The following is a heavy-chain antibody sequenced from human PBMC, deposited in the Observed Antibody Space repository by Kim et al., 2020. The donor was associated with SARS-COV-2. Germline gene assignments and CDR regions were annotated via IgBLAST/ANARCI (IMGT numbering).Heavy chain of an antibody. CDR1: GFTFSSYA. CDR3: AKGSSPYYYDSSGYYTAGDY. D-gene: IGHD3-22*01. Sequence: GGSLRLSCAASGFTFSSYAMSWVRQAPGKGLEWVSAISGSGGSTYYADSVKGRFTISRDNSKNTLYLQMNSLRAEDTAVYYCAKGSSPYYYDSSGYYTAGDYWGQGTLVTVSS. V-gene: IGHV3-23*01. CDR2: ISGSGGST. J-gene: IGHJ4*02.